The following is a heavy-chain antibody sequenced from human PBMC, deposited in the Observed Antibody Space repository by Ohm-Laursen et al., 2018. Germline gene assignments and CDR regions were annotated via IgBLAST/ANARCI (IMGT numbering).Heavy chain of an antibody. CDR1: GFTFNSYE. CDR2: ISFTASHI. D-gene: IGHD3-3*01. Sequence: SLRLSCTASGFTFNSYEMNWVRQAPGKGLEWVSSISFTASHIYYADSVKGRFTISRDNSKTTLYLQMNSLRAEDTAVYYCARDAPNYKTISGVVTALGMDVWGQGTTITVSS. V-gene: IGHV3-21*01. CDR3: ARDAPNYKTISGVVTALGMDV. J-gene: IGHJ6*02.